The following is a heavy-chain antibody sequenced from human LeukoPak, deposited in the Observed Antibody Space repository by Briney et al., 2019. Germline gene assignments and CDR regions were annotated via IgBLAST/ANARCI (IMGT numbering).Heavy chain of an antibody. J-gene: IGHJ4*02. CDR1: GGSISSSSYY. CDR3: ARHLGYCSSTSCKNPFDY. D-gene: IGHD2-2*01. CDR2: IYYSGST. V-gene: IGHV4-39*01. Sequence: SETLSLTCTVSGGSISSSSYYWGWIRQPPGKGLEWIGSIYYSGSTYYNPSLKSRVTISVDTSKNQFSLKLSSVTAADTAVYYCARHLGYCSSTSCKNPFDYWGQGTLVTVSS.